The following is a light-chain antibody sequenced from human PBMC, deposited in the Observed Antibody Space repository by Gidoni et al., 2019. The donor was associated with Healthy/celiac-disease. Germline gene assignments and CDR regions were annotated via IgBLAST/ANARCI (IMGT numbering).Light chain of an antibody. CDR2: AAS. Sequence: DIQMTHSPSSLSASVGDRVTITCRASQSISSYLNWYQQKPGKAPKLLIYAASSLQSGVPSRFSGSGSGTDFTLTISSLQPEDFATYYCQQSYSTPPTFXQXTKVEIK. CDR3: QQSYSTPPT. CDR1: QSISSY. J-gene: IGKJ1*01. V-gene: IGKV1-39*01.